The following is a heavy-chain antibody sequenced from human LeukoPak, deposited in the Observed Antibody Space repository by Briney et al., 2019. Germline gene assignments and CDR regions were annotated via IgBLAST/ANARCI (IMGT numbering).Heavy chain of an antibody. D-gene: IGHD3-10*01. CDR1: GSTFSDYY. Sequence: PGGSLRLSCAASGSTFSDYYMSWIRQAPGKGLEWVSYISSSGSTIYYADSVKGRFTISRDNAKNSLYLQMNSLGAEDTAVYYCASGNYYGSGSYYGVGAYFDYWGQGTLVTVSS. CDR3: ASGNYYGSGSYYGVGAYFDY. V-gene: IGHV3-11*01. CDR2: ISSSGSTI. J-gene: IGHJ4*02.